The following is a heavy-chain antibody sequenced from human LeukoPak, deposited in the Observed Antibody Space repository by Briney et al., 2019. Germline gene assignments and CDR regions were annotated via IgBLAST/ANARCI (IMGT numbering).Heavy chain of an antibody. Sequence: GGSLRLSCAASGFTFSSYAMHWVRQAPGKGLEWVAVISYDGSNKYYADSAKGRFTISRDNSKNTLYLQMNSLRAEDTAVYYCARDATPGIAVYYFDYWGQGTLVTVSS. CDR3: ARDATPGIAVYYFDY. J-gene: IGHJ4*02. V-gene: IGHV3-30-3*01. CDR2: ISYDGSNK. CDR1: GFTFSSYA. D-gene: IGHD6-19*01.